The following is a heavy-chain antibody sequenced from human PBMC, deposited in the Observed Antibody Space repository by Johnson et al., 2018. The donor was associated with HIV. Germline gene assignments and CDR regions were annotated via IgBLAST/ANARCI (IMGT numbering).Heavy chain of an antibody. CDR2: IRYDGSNK. V-gene: IGHV3-30*02. CDR1: GFAFSSYG. CDR3: ARDWSIGISRGCAFDI. D-gene: IGHD3-3*01. J-gene: IGHJ3*02. Sequence: VQLVESGGGVVQPGGSLRLSCAASGFAFSSYGVNWVRQAPGKGLEWVAFIRYDGSNKYYADSVKGRFTISRDNSKNTLYLQMNSLRAEDTAVYYCARDWSIGISRGCAFDIWGQGTMVTVSS.